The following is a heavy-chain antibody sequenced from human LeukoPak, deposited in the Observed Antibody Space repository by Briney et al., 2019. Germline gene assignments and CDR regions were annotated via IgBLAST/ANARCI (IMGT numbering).Heavy chain of an antibody. CDR1: GGSFSGYY. Sequence: SGTLSLTCAVYGGSFSGYYWSWIRQPPGKGLEWIGEINHSGSTNYNPSLKSRVTISVDTSKNQFSLKLSSVTAADTAVYYCARRKIIAAAGRRPIAPYYFDYWGQGTLVTVSS. J-gene: IGHJ4*02. V-gene: IGHV4-34*01. CDR2: INHSGST. CDR3: ARRKIIAAAGRRPIAPYYFDY. D-gene: IGHD6-13*01.